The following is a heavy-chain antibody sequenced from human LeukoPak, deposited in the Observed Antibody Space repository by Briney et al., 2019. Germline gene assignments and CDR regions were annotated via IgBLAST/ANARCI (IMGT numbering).Heavy chain of an antibody. J-gene: IGHJ4*02. Sequence: SETLSLTCTVSGGSISSSSYYWGWIRQPPGKGLEWIGSIYYSGSTYYNPSLKSRVTISVDTSKNQFSLKLSSVTAADTAVYYCARDFHYGYFDYWGQGTLVTVSS. D-gene: IGHD4-17*01. CDR3: ARDFHYGYFDY. V-gene: IGHV4-39*07. CDR2: IYYSGST. CDR1: GGSISSSSYY.